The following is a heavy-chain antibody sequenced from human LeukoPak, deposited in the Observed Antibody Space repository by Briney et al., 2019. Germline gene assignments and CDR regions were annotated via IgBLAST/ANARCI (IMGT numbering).Heavy chain of an antibody. CDR1: GGSISSGGYS. V-gene: IGHV4-30-2*01. CDR3: ARGGAAAGLDY. Sequence: PSETPSLTCAVSGGSISSGGYSWSWIRQPPGKGLEWIGYIYHSGSTYYNPSLKSRVTISVDRSKNQFSLKLSSVTAADTAVYYCARGGAAAGLDYWGQGTLVTVSS. D-gene: IGHD6-13*01. J-gene: IGHJ4*02. CDR2: IYHSGST.